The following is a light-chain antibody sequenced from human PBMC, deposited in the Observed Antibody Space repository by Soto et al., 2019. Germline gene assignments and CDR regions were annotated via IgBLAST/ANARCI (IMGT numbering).Light chain of an antibody. CDR3: QQRYSTSWT. V-gene: IGKV1-5*01. CDR1: QSISSW. Sequence: EIQMTQSPPTRSASVGDRVTITCRASQSISSWLAWYQQKPGKAPKXLIYDASSLESGVPSRFSGSGSGTDLTINISGLQPEDGETYYCQQRYSTSWTFGQGTKVDIK. J-gene: IGKJ1*01. CDR2: DAS.